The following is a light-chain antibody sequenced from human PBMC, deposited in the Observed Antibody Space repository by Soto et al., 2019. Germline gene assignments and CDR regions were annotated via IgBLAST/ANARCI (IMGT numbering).Light chain of an antibody. CDR3: LQYHNLWA. V-gene: IGKV3-15*01. Sequence: ILMTQSPATVSVSPGESATLSCRASQNIYYNVAWYQHRPGQAPRLLIYRASDRAPGVPARVSGSGSGTEFTLPISSLQPEDFPVYSCLQYHNLWAFGQGTKVEI. CDR1: QNIYYN. J-gene: IGKJ1*01. CDR2: RAS.